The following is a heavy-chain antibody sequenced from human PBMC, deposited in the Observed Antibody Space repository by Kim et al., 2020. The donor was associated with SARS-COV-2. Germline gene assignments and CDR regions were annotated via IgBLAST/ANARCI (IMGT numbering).Heavy chain of an antibody. CDR3: AGRGYTSDILMSFDY. Sequence: SETLSLTCAVYGGSFSGYYWSWIRQPPGKGLEWIGEINHSGSTNYNPSLKSRVTISVDTSKNQFSLKLSSVTAADTAVYYCAGRGYTSDILMSFDYWGQGTLVTVSS. V-gene: IGHV4-34*01. D-gene: IGHD3-9*01. CDR2: INHSGST. CDR1: GGSFSGYY. J-gene: IGHJ4*02.